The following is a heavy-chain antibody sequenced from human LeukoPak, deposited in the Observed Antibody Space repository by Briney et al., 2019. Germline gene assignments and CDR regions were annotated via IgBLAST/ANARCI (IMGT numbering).Heavy chain of an antibody. CDR3: ARELRWKTYFDY. D-gene: IGHD4-23*01. CDR1: GGSISSGGYY. Sequence: SQTLSLTCTVSGGSISSGGYYWSWIRQHPGKGLEWTGYIYYSGSTYYNPSLKSRVTISVDTSKNQFSLKLSSVTAADTAVYYCARELRWKTYFDYWGQGTLVTVSS. CDR2: IYYSGST. J-gene: IGHJ4*02. V-gene: IGHV4-31*03.